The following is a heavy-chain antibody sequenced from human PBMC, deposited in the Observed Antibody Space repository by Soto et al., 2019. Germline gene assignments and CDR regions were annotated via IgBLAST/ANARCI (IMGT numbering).Heavy chain of an antibody. CDR2: IGTAGDT. D-gene: IGHD2-2*01. V-gene: IGHV3-13*01. Sequence: GGSLRLSCAASGFTFSSYDMHWVRQATGKGLEWVSAIGTAGDTYYPGSVKGRFTISRENAKNSLYLQMNSPRAGDTAVYYCARGIIGYCSSTSCLGTFDIWGQGTMVTVSS. CDR3: ARGIIGYCSSTSCLGTFDI. CDR1: GFTFSSYD. J-gene: IGHJ3*02.